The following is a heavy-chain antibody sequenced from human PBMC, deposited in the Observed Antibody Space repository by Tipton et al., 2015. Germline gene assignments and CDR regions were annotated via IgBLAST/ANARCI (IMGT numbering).Heavy chain of an antibody. V-gene: IGHV4-39*01. D-gene: IGHD3-22*01. Sequence: TLSLTCTVSGGSISGSSYYWAWIRQPPGKGLEWIGHIYYTGNTYYTSSLKSRVTISVNTSKNQFSPNLGSVTAADTAVYYCARRSPVVGYLLNAFDIWGQGTMFTFSS. CDR1: GGSISGSSYY. CDR3: ARRSPVVGYLLNAFDI. J-gene: IGHJ3*02. CDR2: IYYTGNT.